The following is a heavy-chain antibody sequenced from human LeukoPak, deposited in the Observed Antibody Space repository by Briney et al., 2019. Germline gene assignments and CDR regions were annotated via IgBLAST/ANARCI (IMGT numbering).Heavy chain of an antibody. D-gene: IGHD5-12*01. Sequence: PGESLRLSCAASGFTFSNYAMSWVRQAPGKGLEWVSAITGSGGSTYYADSVKGRFTISRDNSKNTLHLQMDSLRAEDTAVYYCATPRLRLDYWGQGTLVTVSS. J-gene: IGHJ4*02. CDR2: ITGSGGST. V-gene: IGHV3-23*01. CDR1: GFTFSNYA. CDR3: ATPRLRLDY.